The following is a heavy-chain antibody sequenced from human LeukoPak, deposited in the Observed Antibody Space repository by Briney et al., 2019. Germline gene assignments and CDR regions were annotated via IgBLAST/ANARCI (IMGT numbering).Heavy chain of an antibody. Sequence: TGGSLRLSCAASGFTVSNNYMSWVRQAPGKGLEWVSAISASGDSTFYADSVKGRFTFSRDNSKNTLYLQMNSLRAEDTAVYYCATVVRRSSWYFDHWGQGTLVTVSS. CDR2: ISASGDST. V-gene: IGHV3-23*01. CDR1: GFTVSNNY. CDR3: ATVVRRSSWYFDH. D-gene: IGHD6-13*01. J-gene: IGHJ4*02.